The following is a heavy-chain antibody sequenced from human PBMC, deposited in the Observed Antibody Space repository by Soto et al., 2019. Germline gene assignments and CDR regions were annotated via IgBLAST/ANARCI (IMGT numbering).Heavy chain of an antibody. V-gene: IGHV4-31*03. D-gene: IGHD6-13*01. CDR2: IYYSGST. J-gene: IGHJ4*02. CDR3: AREIAAGPSRGNFDY. Sequence: QVQLQESGPGLVKPSQTLSLTCTVSGGSISSGGYYWSWIRQHPGKGLEWIGYIYYSGSTYYNPSLKSRVTISVDTSKNQFSLKLSSVTAADTAVYYCAREIAAGPSRGNFDYWGQGTLVTVSS. CDR1: GGSISSGGYY.